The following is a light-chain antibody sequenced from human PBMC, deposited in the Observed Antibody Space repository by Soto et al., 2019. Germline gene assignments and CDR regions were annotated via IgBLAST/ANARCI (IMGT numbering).Light chain of an antibody. V-gene: IGKV3-15*01. CDR1: QSIGNN. CDR2: GAS. CDR3: QQYNKWPPWT. J-gene: IGKJ1*01. Sequence: ETVMTQSPATLSVSPGERATLSCRASQSIGNNLAWYRQKPGQAPRLLIYGASTRATGIPVRFSCSGSGTEFTLTISSLQSEDFAIYYCQQYNKWPPWTFGQGTEV.